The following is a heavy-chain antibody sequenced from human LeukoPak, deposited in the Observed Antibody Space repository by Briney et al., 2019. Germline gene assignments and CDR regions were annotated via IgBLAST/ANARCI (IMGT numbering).Heavy chain of an antibody. V-gene: IGHV1-18*01. CDR2: ISAYNGNT. D-gene: IGHD3-22*01. J-gene: IGHJ4*02. CDR1: GYTFTSYG. CDR3: ARDSYDSSGNYLDY. Sequence: ASVKVSCEASGYTFTSYGIGWVRQAPGQGLEWMGWISAYNGNTNYAQKLQGRVTMTTDTSTSTSYMELRSLRFDDTAVYYCARDSYDSSGNYLDYWGQGTLVTVSS.